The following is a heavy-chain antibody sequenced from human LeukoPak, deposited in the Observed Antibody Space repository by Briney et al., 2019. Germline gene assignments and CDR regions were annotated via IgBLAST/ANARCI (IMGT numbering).Heavy chain of an antibody. CDR1: GFTFNNYA. CDR3: AQWSRYFDY. D-gene: IGHD1-26*01. V-gene: IGHV3-23*01. J-gene: IGHJ4*02. CDR2: ISGSGYST. Sequence: PGGSLRLSCVASGFTFNNYAMTWVRQAPGKGLEWVSAISGSGYSTYYAGSVKGRFTISRDNSKNTLYLQMNSLRAEDTALYFCAQWSRYFDYWGQGTLVTVSS.